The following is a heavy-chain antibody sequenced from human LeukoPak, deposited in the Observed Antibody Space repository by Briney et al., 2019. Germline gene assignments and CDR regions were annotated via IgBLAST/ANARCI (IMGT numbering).Heavy chain of an antibody. CDR3: ARESQAVVVAATPGAFDI. CDR1: GGTFSGYA. V-gene: IGHV1-69*01. J-gene: IGHJ3*02. D-gene: IGHD2-15*01. CDR2: IIPIIGTA. Sequence: GSSVKVSCKASGGTFSGYAISWVRQAPGQGLEWMGGIIPIIGTANYAQKFQGRVTITADESTSTAYMDLSSLRYKDTAVYYCARESQAVVVAATPGAFDIWGQGTMVTVSS.